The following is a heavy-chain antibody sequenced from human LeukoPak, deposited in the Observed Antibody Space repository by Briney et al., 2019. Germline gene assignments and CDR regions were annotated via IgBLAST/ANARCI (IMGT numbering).Heavy chain of an antibody. CDR1: GFTFSSYA. CDR2: ISGSGAYT. D-gene: IGHD3-10*01. CDR3: AKYFASGSYYKLPH. V-gene: IGHV3-23*01. Sequence: GGSLRLSCAASGFTFSSYAMSWVRQAPGKGLEWVSTISGSGAYTYYADSVKGRFTISRDNSKNTLYLQMNSLRAEDTAVYYCAKYFASGSYYKLPHWGQGTLVTGFS. J-gene: IGHJ1*01.